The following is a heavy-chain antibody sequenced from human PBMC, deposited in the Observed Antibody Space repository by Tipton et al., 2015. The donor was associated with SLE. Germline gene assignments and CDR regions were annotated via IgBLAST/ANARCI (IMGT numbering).Heavy chain of an antibody. CDR2: IKQDGSEK. CDR3: ARVTGEPAFDI. CDR1: GFTFSSYW. V-gene: IGHV3-7*01. J-gene: IGHJ3*02. Sequence: FLRLSCAASGFTFSSYWMSWVRQAPGKGLEWVANIKQDGSEKYYVDSVKGRFTISRDNAKNSLYLQMNSLRAEDTAVYYCARVTGEPAFDIWGQGTMVTVSS. D-gene: IGHD7-27*01.